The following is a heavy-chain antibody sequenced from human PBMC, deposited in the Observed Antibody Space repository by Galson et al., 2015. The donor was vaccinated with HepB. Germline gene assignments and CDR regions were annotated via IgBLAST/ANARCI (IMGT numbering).Heavy chain of an antibody. Sequence: QSGAEMKKPGESLKISCKGSGYSFTSYWIAWVRQMPGRGLEWMGIIYCGDSDIRYSPSFQGQVTISADKSISTAYLQWSSLKASDTAMYYCARSAALSGYDGTWFDPWGQGTLVTVSS. D-gene: IGHD5-12*01. CDR2: IYCGDSDI. CDR1: GYSFTSYW. V-gene: IGHV5-51*01. J-gene: IGHJ5*02. CDR3: ARSAALSGYDGTWFDP.